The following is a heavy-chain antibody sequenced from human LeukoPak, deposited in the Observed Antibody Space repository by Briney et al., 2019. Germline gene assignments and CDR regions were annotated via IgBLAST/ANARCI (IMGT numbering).Heavy chain of an antibody. D-gene: IGHD2-2*01. CDR1: GDSVSSNSVT. V-gene: IGHV6-1*01. Sequence: SQTLSLTCAISGDSVSSNSVTWNWIRQSPSRGLEWLSRTYYRSTWYNDYAVSVRGRITVNPDTSKNQFSLHLNSVTPENTAVYYCARRLTQYDCFDPWGQGILVTVSS. CDR2: TYYRSTWYN. J-gene: IGHJ5*02. CDR3: ARRLTQYDCFDP.